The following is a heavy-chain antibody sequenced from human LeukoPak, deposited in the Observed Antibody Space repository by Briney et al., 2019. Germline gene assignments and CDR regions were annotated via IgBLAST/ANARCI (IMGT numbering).Heavy chain of an antibody. CDR3: ARDRYSSGKFDS. Sequence: SETLSLTCTVSGYSLSSGYYWDWIRQSPGKGLEWIGSNYHGGSTYYNPSLRSRVIVSVDTSKNHFSLKMSSVTAADTAVYYCARDRYSSGKFDSGGQGTLVTVSS. D-gene: IGHD6-19*01. J-gene: IGHJ4*02. CDR2: NYHGGST. V-gene: IGHV4-38-2*02. CDR1: GYSLSSGYY.